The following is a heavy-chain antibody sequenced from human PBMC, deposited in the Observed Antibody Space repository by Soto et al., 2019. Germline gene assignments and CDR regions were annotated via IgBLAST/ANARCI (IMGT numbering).Heavy chain of an antibody. Sequence: PSETLSLTCAVSGGSISSSNWWSWVRQPPGKGLEWIGEIYHSGSTNYNPSLKSRVTISVDKSKNQFSLKLSSVTAADTAVYYCARVYSGSYPWYFDYWGQETLVTVSS. CDR2: IYHSGST. D-gene: IGHD1-26*01. CDR1: GGSISSSNW. CDR3: ARVYSGSYPWYFDY. J-gene: IGHJ4*02. V-gene: IGHV4-4*02.